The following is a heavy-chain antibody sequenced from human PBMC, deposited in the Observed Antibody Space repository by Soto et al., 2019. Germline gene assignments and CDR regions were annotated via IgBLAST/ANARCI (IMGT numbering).Heavy chain of an antibody. J-gene: IGHJ3*02. Sequence: GGSLRLSCAASGFTFSSYAMHWVRQAPGKGLEWVAVISYDGSNKYYADSVKGRFTISRDNSKNTLYLQMNSLRAEDTAVYYCARGPSGRDAFDIWGQGTMVTVSS. CDR3: ARGPSGRDAFDI. CDR1: GFTFSSYA. V-gene: IGHV3-30*04. D-gene: IGHD1-26*01. CDR2: ISYDGSNK.